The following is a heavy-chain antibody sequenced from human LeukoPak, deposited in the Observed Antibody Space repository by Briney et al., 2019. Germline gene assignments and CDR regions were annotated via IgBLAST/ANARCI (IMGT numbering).Heavy chain of an antibody. CDR1: GFTFSSYS. CDR2: ISTSSIYI. V-gene: IGHV3-21*01. J-gene: IGHJ5*02. Sequence: GSLRLSCAASGFTFSSYSMTWVRQAPGKGLEWVSFISTSSIYIHYVDSVKGRFTISRDNARNSLHLQMNSLRAEDTAVYYCARIQRTTDYGGLYNWFDPWGQGTLVTVSS. D-gene: IGHD4-23*01. CDR3: ARIQRTTDYGGLYNWFDP.